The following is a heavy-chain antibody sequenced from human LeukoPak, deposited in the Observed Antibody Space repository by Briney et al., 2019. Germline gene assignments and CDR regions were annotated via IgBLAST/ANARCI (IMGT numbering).Heavy chain of an antibody. CDR2: INPSGDST. Sequence: ASVKVSCKASGYTFTRYQMHWVRQAPGQGLEWMGIINPSGDSTRYAQNFQGRLTMTKDTSTTTVYVELSSLTSEDTAVYFCARWGQVWLEFDYWGQGTLVTVSS. CDR3: ARWGQVWLEFDY. CDR1: GYTFTRYQ. V-gene: IGHV1-46*01. J-gene: IGHJ4*02. D-gene: IGHD5-18*01.